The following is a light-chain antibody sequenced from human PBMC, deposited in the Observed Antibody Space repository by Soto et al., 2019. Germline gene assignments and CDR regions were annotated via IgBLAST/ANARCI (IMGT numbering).Light chain of an antibody. V-gene: IGLV2-11*01. Sequence: QSALTQPRSVSGSPGQSVTISCTGTSSDVGSYNYVSWYQQHPGKAPKLMIYDVSERPSGVPDRFSGSKSGNTASLTIFGLQAEDEADYHCCSYAGSNTLVFGGGTKVTVL. CDR3: CSYAGSNTLV. J-gene: IGLJ2*01. CDR2: DVS. CDR1: SSDVGSYNY.